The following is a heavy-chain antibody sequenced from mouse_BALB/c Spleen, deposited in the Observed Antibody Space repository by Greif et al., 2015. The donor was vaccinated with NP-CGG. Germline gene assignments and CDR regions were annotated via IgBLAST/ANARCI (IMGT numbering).Heavy chain of an antibody. CDR1: GFTFSSFG. Sequence: EVKLMESGGGLVQPGGSRKLSCAASGFTFSSFGMHWVRQAPEKGLEWVAYISSGSSTIYYADTVKGRFTISRDNPKNTLFLQMTSLRSEGTAMYYCARGRRLPYFDYWGQGTTLTVSS. CDR3: ARGRRLPYFDY. J-gene: IGHJ2*01. CDR2: ISSGSSTI. V-gene: IGHV5-17*02. D-gene: IGHD1-2*01.